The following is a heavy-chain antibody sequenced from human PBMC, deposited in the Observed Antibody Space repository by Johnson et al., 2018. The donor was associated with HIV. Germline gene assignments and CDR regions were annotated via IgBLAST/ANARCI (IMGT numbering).Heavy chain of an antibody. CDR2: INWDGDRT. Sequence: VQLVESGGGVVRPGGSLRLSCAGSGLSFSNFGIHWVRQAPGKGPEWVSGINWDGDRTGYADSVKVRFTISRDHAKTSLYLQMNSLRAEDTALYYCARDRRHYADSSGYPDSDALDIWGQGTMVTVSS. CDR3: ARDRRHYADSSGYPDSDALDI. V-gene: IGHV3-20*04. D-gene: IGHD3-22*01. J-gene: IGHJ3*02. CDR1: GLSFSNFG.